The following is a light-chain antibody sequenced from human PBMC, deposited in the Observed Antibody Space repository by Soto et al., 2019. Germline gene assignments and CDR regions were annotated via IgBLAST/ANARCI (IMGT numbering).Light chain of an antibody. Sequence: EIVLTQSPGTLSLSPGERATLSYRASQSVSSNYLAWYQQKPGQAPRVLIYGASSRATGIPDRFSGSGSGTDFTLTISRLEPEDFAVYYCRQYGSTPTFGGGTKVDIK. V-gene: IGKV3-20*01. CDR2: GAS. J-gene: IGKJ4*01. CDR1: QSVSSNY. CDR3: RQYGSTPT.